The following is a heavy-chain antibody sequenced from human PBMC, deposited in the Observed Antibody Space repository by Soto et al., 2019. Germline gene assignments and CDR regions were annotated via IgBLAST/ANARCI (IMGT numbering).Heavy chain of an antibody. J-gene: IGHJ4*02. CDR3: AREQQLARGFDY. CDR2: LYSGGST. D-gene: IGHD6-13*01. Sequence: EVQLVESGGGLVQPGGSLRLSCAASGLIVSNNYMSWVRQAPGKGLEWVSVLYSGGSTYYADSVKGRFTISRDNSKNTLDLQMNSLRAEDTAAYYCAREQQLARGFDYWGQGTLVTVSS. CDR1: GLIVSNNY. V-gene: IGHV3-66*01.